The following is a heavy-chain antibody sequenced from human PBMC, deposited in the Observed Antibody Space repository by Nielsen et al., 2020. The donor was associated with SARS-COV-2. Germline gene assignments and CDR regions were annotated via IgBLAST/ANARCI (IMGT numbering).Heavy chain of an antibody. J-gene: IGHJ4*02. V-gene: IGHV3-20*04. Sequence: GESLKISCAASGFTFDDYGMSWVRQAPGKGLEWVSGINWNGGSTGYADSVKGRFTISRDNAKNTLYLQMNSLRAEDTAVYYCVRGGSRRSFDYWGQGTLVTVSS. CDR2: INWNGGST. D-gene: IGHD2-15*01. CDR3: VRGGSRRSFDY. CDR1: GFTFDDYG.